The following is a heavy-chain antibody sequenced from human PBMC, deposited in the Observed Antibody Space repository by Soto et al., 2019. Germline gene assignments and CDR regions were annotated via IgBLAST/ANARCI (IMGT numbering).Heavy chain of an antibody. J-gene: IGHJ5*02. CDR3: ARGEDIVVVPAAT. V-gene: IGHV3-66*01. CDR2: IYSGGST. CDR1: GFTVSSNY. Sequence: EVQLVESGGGLVQPGGSLRLSCAASGFTVSSNYMSWVRQAPGKGLEWVSVIYSGGSTYYADSVKGRFTNSRDNSKNTLYLQMNSLRAEDTAVYYCARGEDIVVVPAATWGQGTLVTVSS. D-gene: IGHD2-2*01.